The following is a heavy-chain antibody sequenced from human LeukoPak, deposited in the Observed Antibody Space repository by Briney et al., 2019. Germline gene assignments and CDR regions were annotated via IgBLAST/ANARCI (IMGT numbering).Heavy chain of an antibody. J-gene: IGHJ4*02. CDR2: INHSGST. V-gene: IGHV4-34*01. CDR3: ARRYFDY. CDR1: GGSFSGYY. Sequence: SETLSLTCAVYGGSFSGYYWSWIRQPPGKGLEWIGEINHSGSTNYNPSLMSRVTISVDTSKNQFSLKLSSVAASDTAVYYCARRYFDYWGQGTLVTVSS.